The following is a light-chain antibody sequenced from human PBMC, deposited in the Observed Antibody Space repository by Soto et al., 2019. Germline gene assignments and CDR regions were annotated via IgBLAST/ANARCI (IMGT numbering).Light chain of an antibody. V-gene: IGLV4-69*01. CDR1: SGHSSYA. CDR3: ETWGTGIWV. CDR2: VNSDGSH. Sequence: QPVLTQSPSASASLGASVKLTCTLSSGHSSYAIAWHQQQPEKGPRYLMKVNSDGSHTKGDWIPDRFSGSSSGAERYLTISGLQSEDEADYYCETWGTGIWVFGGGTKLTVL. J-gene: IGLJ3*02.